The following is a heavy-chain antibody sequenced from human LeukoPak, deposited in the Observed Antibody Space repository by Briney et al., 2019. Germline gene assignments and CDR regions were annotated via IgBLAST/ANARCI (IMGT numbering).Heavy chain of an antibody. CDR2: INHSGST. V-gene: IGHV4-34*01. J-gene: IGHJ4*02. CDR1: GGSFSGYY. D-gene: IGHD5-18*01. Sequence: PPETLSLTCAVYGGSFSGYYWSWIRQPPGKGLEWIGEINHSGSTNYNPSLKSRVTISVDTSKNQFSLKLSSVTAADTAVYYCARGYSYGYYFDYWGQGTLVTVSS. CDR3: ARGYSYGYYFDY.